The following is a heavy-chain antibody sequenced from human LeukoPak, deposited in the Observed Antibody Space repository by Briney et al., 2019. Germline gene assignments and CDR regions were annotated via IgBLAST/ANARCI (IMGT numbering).Heavy chain of an antibody. J-gene: IGHJ5*02. Sequence: PGGSLRLSCAASGFTFSNYWMHWVRQAPGKGLVWVSRINSDGSSTSYADSVKGRFTISRDNAKNTLYLQVNSLRAEDTAVYYCARDPSRYYDSSGYLPSWGQGTLVTVSS. D-gene: IGHD3-22*01. CDR2: INSDGSST. V-gene: IGHV3-74*01. CDR1: GFTFSNYW. CDR3: ARDPSRYYDSSGYLPS.